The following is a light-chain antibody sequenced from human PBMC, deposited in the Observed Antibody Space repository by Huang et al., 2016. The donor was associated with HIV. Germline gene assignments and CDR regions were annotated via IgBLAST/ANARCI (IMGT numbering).Light chain of an antibody. CDR1: QSVSGSY. Sequence: EIVLTQSPGTLSLSPGERATLSCRASQSVSGSYLAWYQQKPVQAPRLLIYGASSRATGLPDRCSSRESGTGFTRHITRLEPENIALYYCQVYGTSPPGPFGPGATVHIK. CDR3: QVYGTSPPGP. V-gene: IGKV3-20*01. J-gene: IGKJ3*01. CDR2: GAS.